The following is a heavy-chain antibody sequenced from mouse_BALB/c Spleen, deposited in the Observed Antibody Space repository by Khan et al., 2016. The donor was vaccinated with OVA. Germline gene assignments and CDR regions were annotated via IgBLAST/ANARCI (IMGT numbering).Heavy chain of an antibody. CDR2: INTYTGEP. J-gene: IGHJ1*01. CDR1: GYTFTNYG. V-gene: IGHV9-3-1*01. CDR3: ARTGGYFDV. Sequence: QIQLVQSEPELKKPGETVKISCKASGYTFTNYGMNWVKQAPGKGLKWMGWINTYTGEPTYADDFKGRFAFSLETSASTAYLQINNLKNEDTATYFCARTGGYFDVWGAGTTVTVSS. D-gene: IGHD4-1*01.